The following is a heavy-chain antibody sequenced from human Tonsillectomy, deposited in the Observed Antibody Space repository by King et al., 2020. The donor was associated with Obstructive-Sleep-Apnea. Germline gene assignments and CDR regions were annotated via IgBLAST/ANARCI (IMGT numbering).Heavy chain of an antibody. CDR3: ARGTQWLDGDIDY. V-gene: IGHV3-7*03. D-gene: IGHD6-19*01. Sequence: QLVQSGGGLVQPGGSLRLSCAASGFTFNSYWMTWVRQAPGKGLEWVANIKQDGSEKYYVDSVKGRFTISRDNAKNSLYLQMNRLRAEDTAVYYCARGTQWLDGDIDYWGQGTLVTVSS. J-gene: IGHJ4*02. CDR1: GFTFNSYW. CDR2: IKQDGSEK.